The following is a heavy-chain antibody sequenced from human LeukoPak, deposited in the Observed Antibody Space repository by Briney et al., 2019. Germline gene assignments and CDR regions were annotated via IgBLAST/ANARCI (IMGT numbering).Heavy chain of an antibody. J-gene: IGHJ3*02. CDR2: INPNSGGT. CDR1: GYTFTGYY. Sequence: ASVKVSCKASGYTFTGYYIHWVRQAPGQGLEWMGWINPNSGGTNYAQKFQGRVTMTRDTSISTAYMELSRLRSDDTAVYYWARPGGSKKAFDIWGQGTMVTVSS. D-gene: IGHD3-10*01. CDR3: ARPGGSKKAFDI. V-gene: IGHV1-2*02.